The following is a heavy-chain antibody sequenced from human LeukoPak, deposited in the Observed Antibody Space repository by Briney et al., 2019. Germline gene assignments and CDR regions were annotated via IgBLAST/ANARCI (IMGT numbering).Heavy chain of an antibody. CDR3: ARSDEEAYYFDY. V-gene: IGHV3-30-3*01. CDR1: GFTFSSYA. Sequence: PGGSLRLSCAASGFTFSSYAMHRVRQAPGKGLEWVAVISYDGSNKYYADSVKGRFTISRDNSKNTLYLQMNSLRAEDTAVYYCARSDEEAYYFDYWGQGTLVTVSS. J-gene: IGHJ4*02. CDR2: ISYDGSNK.